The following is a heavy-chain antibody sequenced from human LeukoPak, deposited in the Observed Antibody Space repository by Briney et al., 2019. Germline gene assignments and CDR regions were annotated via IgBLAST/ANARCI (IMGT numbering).Heavy chain of an antibody. J-gene: IGHJ6*03. D-gene: IGHD1-26*01. CDR3: ARQGGSPYYYYYMDV. CDR1: GYSFTSYW. V-gene: IGHV5-51*01. CDR2: IYPGDSDT. Sequence: ESLKISCKGSGYSFTSYWIGWVRQMPGKGLEWMGIIYPGDSDTRYSPSFQGQVTISADKSISTAYLQWSSLKASDTAMYYCARQGGSPYYYYYMDVWGKGTTVTVSS.